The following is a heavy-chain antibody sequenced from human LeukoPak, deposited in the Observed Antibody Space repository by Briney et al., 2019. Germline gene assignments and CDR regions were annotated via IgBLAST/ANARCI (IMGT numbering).Heavy chain of an antibody. V-gene: IGHV4-59*01. D-gene: IGHD4-23*01. CDR1: GGSISGCY. J-gene: IGHJ2*01. Sequence: SETLSLTCTVSGGSISGCYYNWIRQPPGKGPEWIGYIYYSGSTNYNPSLKSRVTISLDTSKNQFSLKLSSVTTADTAVYYCARSVVTLYWYFDLWGRGTLVTVSS. CDR2: IYYSGST. CDR3: ARSVVTLYWYFDL.